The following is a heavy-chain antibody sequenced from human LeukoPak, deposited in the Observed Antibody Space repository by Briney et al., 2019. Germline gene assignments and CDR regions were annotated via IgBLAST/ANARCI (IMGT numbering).Heavy chain of an antibody. J-gene: IGHJ4*02. Sequence: GGSLRLSCAASGFTFSNYAMSWVRQAPGKGLEWVSGISGTSGTINYAAPVKGRFTISRDNSKNTLYLQMNSLRVDDMAVYYCAKRLGDPRAFDYWGQGTLVTVS. CDR1: GFTFSNYA. D-gene: IGHD2-21*02. V-gene: IGHV3-23*01. CDR3: AKRLGDPRAFDY. CDR2: ISGTSGTI.